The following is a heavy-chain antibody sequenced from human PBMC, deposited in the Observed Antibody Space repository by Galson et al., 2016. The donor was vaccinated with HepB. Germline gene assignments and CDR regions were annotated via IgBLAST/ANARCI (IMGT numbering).Heavy chain of an antibody. CDR1: GGSFSGYY. CDR3: ARGPLRYLDWFRGGGFDF. J-gene: IGHJ6*02. V-gene: IGHV4-34*01. Sequence: ETLSLTCAVYGGSFSGYYWTWIRQPPGKVLEWIGEINHSGSTNHNPSLKSRVTMSVDTSKKQFSLNLTSVAAADTAVYYCARGPLRYLDWFRGGGFDFWGQGTTVAFSS. D-gene: IGHD3-9*01. CDR2: INHSGST.